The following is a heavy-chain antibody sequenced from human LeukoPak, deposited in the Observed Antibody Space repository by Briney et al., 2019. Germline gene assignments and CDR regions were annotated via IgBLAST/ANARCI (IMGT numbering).Heavy chain of an antibody. CDR1: GFTFSSYS. CDR3: AKLSSGIAAAGSAY. J-gene: IGHJ4*02. D-gene: IGHD6-13*01. CDR2: VTSSSSTI. Sequence: PGGSLRLSCAASGFTFSSYSMNWVRQAPGKGLEWISYVTSSSSTIYYADSVKGRFTISRDNSKNTLYLQMNSLRAEDTAVYHCAKLSSGIAAAGSAYWGQGTLVTVSS. V-gene: IGHV3-48*01.